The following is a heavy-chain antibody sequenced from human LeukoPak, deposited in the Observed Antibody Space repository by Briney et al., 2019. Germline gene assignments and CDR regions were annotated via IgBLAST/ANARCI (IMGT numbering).Heavy chain of an antibody. CDR1: GYTFTSYD. CDR3: AIDKGYSGYDWG. J-gene: IGHJ4*02. CDR2: MNPNSGNT. Sequence: ASVKVSCKASGYTFTSYDINWVRQATGQGLEWMGWMNPNSGNTGYAQKFQGRVTMTRNTSISTAYMELSSLRSEDTAVYYCAIDKGYSGYDWGGGQGTLVTVSS. D-gene: IGHD5-12*01. V-gene: IGHV1-8*01.